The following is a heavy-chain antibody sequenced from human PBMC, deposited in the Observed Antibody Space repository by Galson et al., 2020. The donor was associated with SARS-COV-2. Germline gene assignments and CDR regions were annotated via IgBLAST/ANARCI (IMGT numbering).Heavy chain of an antibody. V-gene: IGHV2-70*01. Sequence: SGPTLVKPTQTLTLTCTFSGFSLSTSGMCVSWIRQPPGKALEWLALIDWDDDKYYSTSLKTRLTISKDTSKNQVVLTMTNMDPVDTATYYCALIPWGGAITDDYYYGMDVWGQGTTGTVSS. J-gene: IGHJ6*02. CDR3: ALIPWGGAITDDYYYGMDV. CDR2: IDWDDDK. D-gene: IGHD3-16*01. CDR1: GFSLSTSGMC.